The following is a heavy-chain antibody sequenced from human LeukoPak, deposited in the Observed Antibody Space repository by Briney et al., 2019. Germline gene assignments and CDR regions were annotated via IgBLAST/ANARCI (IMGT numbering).Heavy chain of an antibody. CDR2: ISGSGGST. CDR3: AKDDKGSYYLD. V-gene: IGHV3-23*01. CDR1: GFTFSSYA. J-gene: IGHJ4*02. D-gene: IGHD1-26*01. Sequence: GGSLRLSSAASGFTFSSYAMSWVRQAPGKGLEWVSAISGSGGSTYYADSVKGRFTISRDNSKNTLYLQMNSLRAEDTAVYYCAKDDKGSYYLDWGQGTLVTVSS.